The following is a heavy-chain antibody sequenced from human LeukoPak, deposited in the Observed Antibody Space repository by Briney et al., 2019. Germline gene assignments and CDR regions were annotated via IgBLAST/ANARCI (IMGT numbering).Heavy chain of an antibody. J-gene: IGHJ5*02. Sequence: ASVKVSCKVSGYTLSDLSMHWVRQAPGQGLEWMGLVKPDSGDTNYAQNFRGRVTMTRDTSITTAYMELNRLTSDDTAVYYCVRDRPHNWFDPWGQGTLVTVSS. CDR1: GYTLSDLS. CDR3: VRDRPHNWFDP. V-gene: IGHV1-2*02. CDR2: VKPDSGDT.